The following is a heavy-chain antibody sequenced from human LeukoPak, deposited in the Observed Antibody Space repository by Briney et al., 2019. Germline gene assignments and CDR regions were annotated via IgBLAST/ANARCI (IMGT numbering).Heavy chain of an antibody. CDR3: ARAGSGDLVGEFPYYFDY. D-gene: IGHD3-10*01. V-gene: IGHV4-30-2*01. J-gene: IGHJ4*02. CDR1: GGSISSGGYS. Sequence: NPSETLSLTCAVSGGSISSGGYSWSWIRQPPGKGLEWIGYIYHSGSTYYNPSLKSRVTISVDRSKNQFSLKLSSVTAADTAVYYCARAGSGDLVGEFPYYFDYWGREPWSPSPQ. CDR2: IYHSGST.